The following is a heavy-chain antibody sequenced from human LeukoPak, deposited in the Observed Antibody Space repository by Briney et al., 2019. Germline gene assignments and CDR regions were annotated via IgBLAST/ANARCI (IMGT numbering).Heavy chain of an antibody. CDR2: ISYDGSSK. CDR1: GFTFSTYA. CDR3: TGSELYYNKFDY. V-gene: IGHV3-30*04. D-gene: IGHD3-10*01. J-gene: IGHJ4*02. Sequence: GGSLRLSCAASGFTFSTYAMHWVRQAPGKGLEWVAVISYDGSSKYYADSVKGRFTISRDNSKNTLYLQMNSLRVEDTAVYYCTGSELYYNKFDYWGQGTLVTVSS.